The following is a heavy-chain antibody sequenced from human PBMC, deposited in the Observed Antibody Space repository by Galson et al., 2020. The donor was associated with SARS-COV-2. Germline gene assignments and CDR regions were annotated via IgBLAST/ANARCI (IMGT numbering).Heavy chain of an antibody. J-gene: IGHJ6*02. CDR3: ARGAYCSSTSCYYYGMDV. D-gene: IGHD2-2*01. CDR2: ISSSGSTI. Sequence: GGSLRLSCAASGFTFSDYYMSWIRQAPGKGLEWVSYISSSGSTIYYADSVNGRFTISRDNAKNSLYLQMNSLRAEDTAVYYCARGAYCSSTSCYYYGMDVWGQGTTVTVSS. V-gene: IGHV3-11*01. CDR1: GFTFSDYY.